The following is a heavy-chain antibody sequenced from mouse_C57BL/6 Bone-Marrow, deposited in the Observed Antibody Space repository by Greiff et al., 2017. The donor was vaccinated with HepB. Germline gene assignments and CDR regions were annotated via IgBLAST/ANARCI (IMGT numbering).Heavy chain of an antibody. CDR3: ARLSGTTVGAWFAY. V-gene: IGHV1-61*01. D-gene: IGHD1-1*01. Sequence: VQLQQPGAELVRPGSSVKLSCKASGYTFTSYWMDWVKQRPGQGLEWIGNIYPSDSETHYNQKFKDKATLTVDKSSSTAYMQLSSLTSEDSAVYYCARLSGTTVGAWFAYWGQGTLVTVSA. CDR2: IYPSDSET. CDR1: GYTFTSYW. J-gene: IGHJ3*01.